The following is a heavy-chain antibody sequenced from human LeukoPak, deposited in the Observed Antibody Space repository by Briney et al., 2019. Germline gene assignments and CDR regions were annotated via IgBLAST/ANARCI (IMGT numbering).Heavy chain of an antibody. CDR2: ISMNGSTM. V-gene: IGHV3-11*01. CDR3: AKGHTYGMI. CDR1: GCIFSDFY. D-gene: IGHD5-18*01. J-gene: IGHJ4*02. Sequence: PGGSLRLSCAASGCIFSDFYMSWMRQTPGKGPEWISYISMNGSTMSHADSVKGRFTISRDNAKDSLYLQMNSLGAEDTAVYYCAKGHTYGMIWGQGTLVTVSS.